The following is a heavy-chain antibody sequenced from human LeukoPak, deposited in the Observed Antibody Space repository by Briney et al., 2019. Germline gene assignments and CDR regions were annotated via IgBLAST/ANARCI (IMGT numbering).Heavy chain of an antibody. CDR2: IRQDGSEK. Sequence: GGSLRLSCEVSGFTFTDYWMNWVRQAPGKGPEWVASIRQDGSEKTYVDSVKGRFTISRDNTKNSLSLQLNGLRAEDTAVYYFARDGTAAGLYFDLWGQGTLVTVSS. CDR1: GFTFTDYW. J-gene: IGHJ4*01. D-gene: IGHD6-13*01. CDR3: ARDGTAAGLYFDL. V-gene: IGHV3-7*01.